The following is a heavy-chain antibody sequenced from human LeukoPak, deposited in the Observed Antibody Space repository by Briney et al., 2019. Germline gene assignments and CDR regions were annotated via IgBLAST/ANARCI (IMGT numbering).Heavy chain of an antibody. CDR3: AKGTDIVATTLDY. D-gene: IGHD5-12*01. CDR2: IYSGGST. Sequence: GGSLRLSCAASGFTVSSNYMSWVRQAPGKGLEWVSVIYSGGSTYYADSVKGRFTISRDNSKNTLYLQMNSLRAEDTAVYYCAKGTDIVATTLDYWGQGTLVTVSS. V-gene: IGHV3-53*01. CDR1: GFTVSSNY. J-gene: IGHJ4*02.